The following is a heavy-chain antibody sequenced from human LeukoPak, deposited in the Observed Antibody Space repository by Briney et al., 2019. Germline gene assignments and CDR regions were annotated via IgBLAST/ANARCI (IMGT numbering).Heavy chain of an antibody. CDR1: GFTFSRNS. CDR2: ISTSSSYI. J-gene: IGHJ3*02. V-gene: IGHV3-21*01. CDR3: ARGASVVAGSDDAFDI. Sequence: GRSLRLSCAASGFTFSRNSMNWVRQAPGKGLEWVSSISTSSSYIYYADSVKGRFTISRDNAKNSLYLQMNSLRVDDTAVYYCARGASVVAGSDDAFDIWGQGTMVTVSS. D-gene: IGHD6-19*01.